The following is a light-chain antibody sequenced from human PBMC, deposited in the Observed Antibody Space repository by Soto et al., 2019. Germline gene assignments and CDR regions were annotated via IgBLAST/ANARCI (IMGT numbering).Light chain of an antibody. J-gene: IGKJ1*01. V-gene: IGKV1-39*01. CDR1: QSISTY. Sequence: DIQMTQSPSSLSASFGDRVTITSRASQSISTYLHWYQQKPGTAPKLLIYATSNLQSGVPSRFSGSGSGTDFTHTINSLQPEDSATYYCQQAYSTPWTFGQGTKVDIK. CDR3: QQAYSTPWT. CDR2: ATS.